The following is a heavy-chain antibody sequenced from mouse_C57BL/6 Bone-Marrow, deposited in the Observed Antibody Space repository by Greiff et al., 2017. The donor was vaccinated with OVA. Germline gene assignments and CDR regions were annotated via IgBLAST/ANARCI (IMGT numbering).Heavy chain of an antibody. D-gene: IGHD6-2*01. CDR3: TRGLYYAMDY. CDR1: GYAFTNYL. V-gene: IGHV1-54*01. CDR2: INPGSGGT. Sequence: QVQLQQSGAELVRPGPSVKVSCKASGYAFTNYLIEWVKQRPGQGLEWIGVINPGSGGTNYNEKFKGKATLTADKSSSTAYMQLSSLTSEDSAVYYCTRGLYYAMDYWGQGTSVTVSS. J-gene: IGHJ4*01.